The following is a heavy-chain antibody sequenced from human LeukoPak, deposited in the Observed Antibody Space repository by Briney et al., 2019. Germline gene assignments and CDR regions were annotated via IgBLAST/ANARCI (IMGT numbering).Heavy chain of an antibody. CDR3: ARDGPHVDTAMVVGDY. CDR1: GYTFTSFG. D-gene: IGHD5-18*01. Sequence: GASGKVSCKASGYTFTSFGISWVRQAPGQGLEWMGWISAYNGNTNYAQKLQGRVTMTTDTSTSTAYMELRSPRSDDTAVYYCARDGPHVDTAMVVGDYWGQGTLVTVSS. V-gene: IGHV1-18*01. J-gene: IGHJ4*02. CDR2: ISAYNGNT.